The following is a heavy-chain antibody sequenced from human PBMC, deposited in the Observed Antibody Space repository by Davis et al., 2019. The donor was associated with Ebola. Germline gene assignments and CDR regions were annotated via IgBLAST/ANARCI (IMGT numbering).Heavy chain of an antibody. D-gene: IGHD1-26*01. CDR3: ARSIRELLTFDY. J-gene: IGHJ4*02. CDR2: INAGNGNT. CDR1: GYTFTSYY. V-gene: IGHV1-3*01. Sequence: ASVKVSCKASGYTFTSYYMHWVRQAPGQGLEWMGWINAGNGNTKYSQKFQGRVTITRDTSASTAYMELSSLRSEDTAVYYCARSIRELLTFDYWGQGTLVTVSS.